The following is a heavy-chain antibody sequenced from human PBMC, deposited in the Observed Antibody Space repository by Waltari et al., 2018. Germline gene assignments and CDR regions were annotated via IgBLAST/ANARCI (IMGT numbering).Heavy chain of an antibody. J-gene: IGHJ6*02. D-gene: IGHD4-17*01. CDR2: IYHSGST. CDR3: ARGEYGDYENYYGMDV. Sequence: QVQLQESGPGLVKPSGTLSLTCAVSGGSISSSNWWSWVRQPPGKGLEWIGEIYHSGSTNYNPSLKSLVTISVDKSKNQFSLKLSSVTAADTAVYYCARGEYGDYENYYGMDVWGQGTTVTVSS. V-gene: IGHV4-4*02. CDR1: GGSISSSNW.